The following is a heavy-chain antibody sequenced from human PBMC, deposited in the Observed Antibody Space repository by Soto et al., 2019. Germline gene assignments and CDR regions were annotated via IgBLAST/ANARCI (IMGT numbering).Heavy chain of an antibody. CDR3: AKDWAEIVVVPAATNWFDP. Sequence: GESLKISCAASGFTFSSYAMSWVRQAPGKGLEWVSAISGSGGSTYYADSVKGRFTISRDNSKNTLNLQMNSLRAEDTAVYYCAKDWAEIVVVPAATNWFDPWGQGTLVTVSS. D-gene: IGHD2-2*01. V-gene: IGHV3-23*01. J-gene: IGHJ5*02. CDR1: GFTFSSYA. CDR2: ISGSGGST.